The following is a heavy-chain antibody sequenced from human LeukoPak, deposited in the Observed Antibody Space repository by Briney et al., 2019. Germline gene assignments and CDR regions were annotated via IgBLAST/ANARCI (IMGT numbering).Heavy chain of an antibody. Sequence: ASVKVSCKASGYTFTSYDISWVRQAPGQGLEWMGWISAYNGNTNYAQKLQGRVTMTTDTSTSTAYMELRSLRSDDTAVYYCARVVCSGGSCHSRDFGMDVWGQGTTVTVSS. J-gene: IGHJ6*02. V-gene: IGHV1-18*01. D-gene: IGHD2-15*01. CDR1: GYTFTSYD. CDR2: ISAYNGNT. CDR3: ARVVCSGGSCHSRDFGMDV.